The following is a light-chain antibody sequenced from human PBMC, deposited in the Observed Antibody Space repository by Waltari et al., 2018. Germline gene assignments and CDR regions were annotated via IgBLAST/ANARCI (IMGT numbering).Light chain of an antibody. Sequence: QSVLTQPPSASGTPGQTVTISCSGSSSNIGTNSVTWYQQFPGQAPKLLIYRSSDRPSGVPERFSGSSSGPSASLAISGLQSEDEAEYYCATWDDTLDIYVFGAGTRLTVL. V-gene: IGLV1-44*01. CDR1: SSNIGTNS. CDR3: ATWDDTLDIYV. CDR2: RSS. J-gene: IGLJ1*01.